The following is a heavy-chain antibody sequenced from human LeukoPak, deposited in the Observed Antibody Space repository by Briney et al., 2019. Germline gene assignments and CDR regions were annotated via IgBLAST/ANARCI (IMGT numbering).Heavy chain of an antibody. V-gene: IGHV3-48*04. D-gene: IGHD2-2*01. CDR2: IGISSGPL. J-gene: IGHJ4*02. CDR1: GFTFNNYA. Sequence: PGGSLRLSCAASGFTFNNYAMNWVRQTPGGRLEWVSFIGISSGPLLYADSVKGRFTISRDDAKASVYLQMNRLRAEDTAVYYCARAKGYTSSYSFDYWGQGILVTDSS. CDR3: ARAKGYTSSYSFDY.